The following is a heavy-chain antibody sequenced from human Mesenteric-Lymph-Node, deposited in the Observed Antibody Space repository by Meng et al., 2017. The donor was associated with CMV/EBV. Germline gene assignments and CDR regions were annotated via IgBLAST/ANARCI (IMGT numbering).Heavy chain of an antibody. J-gene: IGHJ4*02. V-gene: IGHV1-3*01. Sequence: CKASGYTFTSYAMHWVRQAPGQRLEWMGWINAGNGNTQYSQKFQGRVTITRDTSASTAYMELSSLRSEDTAVYYCARAVGLIGELDYWGQGTLVTVSS. CDR1: GYTFTSYA. CDR2: INAGNGNT. D-gene: IGHD3-22*01. CDR3: ARAVGLIGELDY.